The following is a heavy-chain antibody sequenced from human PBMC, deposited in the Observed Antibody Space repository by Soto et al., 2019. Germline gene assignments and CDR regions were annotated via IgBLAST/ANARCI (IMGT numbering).Heavy chain of an antibody. CDR2: INAGNGNT. V-gene: IGHV1-3*05. D-gene: IGHD2-21*02. Sequence: QVQLVQSGAEEKKPGASVKVSCKASGYTFTSYAMHWVRQAPGQRLEWMGWINAGNGNTKYSQKFQGRVTITRDTSASTAYMELSSLRSEDTAVYSCARSIVVVTALDYWGQGTLVTVS. CDR1: GYTFTSYA. CDR3: ARSIVVVTALDY. J-gene: IGHJ4*02.